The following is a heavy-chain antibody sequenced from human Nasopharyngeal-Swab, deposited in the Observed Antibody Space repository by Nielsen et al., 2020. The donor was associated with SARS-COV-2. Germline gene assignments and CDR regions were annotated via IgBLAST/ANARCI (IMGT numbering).Heavy chain of an antibody. D-gene: IGHD6-13*01. V-gene: IGHV4-39*01. CDR3: ASVLAAAASWDYYYGMDV. Sequence: SETLSLTCTVSGASISSSSYYWGWLRQPPGKGLEWIGSIYYSGSTYYNPSLKSRVTISVDTSKNQFSLKLSSVTAADTAVYYCASVLAAAASWDYYYGMDVWGQGTTVTVSS. J-gene: IGHJ6*02. CDR1: GASISSSSYY. CDR2: IYYSGST.